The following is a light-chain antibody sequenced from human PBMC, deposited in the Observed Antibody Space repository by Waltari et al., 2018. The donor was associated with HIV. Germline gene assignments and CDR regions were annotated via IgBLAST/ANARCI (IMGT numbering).Light chain of an antibody. Sequence: DIQMTQSQSPLSASGGDTVVINCRASQSITYFLNWYQVKPGKAPALLVSSASSLQSGVPSRFVGSGSGTDFTLTIKNLQPGDFATYFCPQSDSFPYTFGPGTKLDI. CDR2: SAS. CDR1: QSITYF. CDR3: PQSDSFPYT. V-gene: IGKV1-39*01. J-gene: IGKJ2*01.